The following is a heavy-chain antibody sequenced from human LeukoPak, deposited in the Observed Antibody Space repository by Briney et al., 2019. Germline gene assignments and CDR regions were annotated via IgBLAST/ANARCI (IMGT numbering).Heavy chain of an antibody. CDR1: GYTFTSYG. J-gene: IGHJ6*02. Sequence: ASVKVSCKASGYTFTSYGISWVRQAPGQGLEWMGWISAYNGNTNYAQKLQGRVTMTTDTSTSTAYMELRSLRSDDTAVYYCARDRELRYFDWRPTMGYYGMDVWGQGTTVTVSS. D-gene: IGHD3-9*01. V-gene: IGHV1-18*01. CDR3: ARDRELRYFDWRPTMGYYGMDV. CDR2: ISAYNGNT.